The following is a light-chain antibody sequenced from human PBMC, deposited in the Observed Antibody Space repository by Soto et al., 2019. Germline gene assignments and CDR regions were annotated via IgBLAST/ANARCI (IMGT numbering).Light chain of an antibody. V-gene: IGKV3-15*01. CDR3: HQYSSSPHT. CDR1: QSVSSN. CDR2: GAS. J-gene: IGKJ5*01. Sequence: IVMTQSPATLSVSPWERATLSCRASQSVSSNLAWYQQRPGQAPRLLMYGASTRATGIPARFSGSGSGTDFTLTISRLEPEDFAVYYCHQYSSSPHTFGQGTRLEIK.